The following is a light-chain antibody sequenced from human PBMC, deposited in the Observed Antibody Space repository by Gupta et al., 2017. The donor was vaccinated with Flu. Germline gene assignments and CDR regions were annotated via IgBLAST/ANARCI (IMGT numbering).Light chain of an antibody. Sequence: DIQMSQSPSTLSASVGARVTITCRASQTISNWLAWYQQRPGKAPKLLMYQASSLEGGVPSRFSGSGSGTEFTLTISSLQPDDFATYYCQQYNSFSPTFGQGTKVEI. V-gene: IGKV1-5*03. CDR2: QAS. CDR3: QQYNSFSPT. CDR1: QTISNW. J-gene: IGKJ1*01.